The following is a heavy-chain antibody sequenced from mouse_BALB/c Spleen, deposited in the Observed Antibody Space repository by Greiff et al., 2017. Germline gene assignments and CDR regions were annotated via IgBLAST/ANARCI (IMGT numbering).Heavy chain of an antibody. J-gene: IGHJ4*01. D-gene: IGHD2-1*01. CDR3: ARRRYYGNPGYAMDY. Sequence: EVQLVESGGGLVQPGGSRKLSCAASGFTFSSFGMHWVRQAPEKGLEWVAYISSGSSTIYYADTVKGRYTISRDNPKNTLFLQMTSLRSEDTAMYYCARRRYYGNPGYAMDYWGQGTSVTVSS. CDR2: ISSGSSTI. V-gene: IGHV5-17*02. CDR1: GFTFSSFG.